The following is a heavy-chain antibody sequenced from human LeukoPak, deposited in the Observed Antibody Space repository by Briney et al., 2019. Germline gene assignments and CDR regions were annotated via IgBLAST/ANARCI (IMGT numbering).Heavy chain of an antibody. D-gene: IGHD3-10*01. CDR1: GGSISSYY. J-gene: IGHJ4*02. CDR3: ARRGITMVRGAKADY. V-gene: IGHV4-59*12. CDR2: IYYSGST. Sequence: PSQTLSLTCTVSGGSISSYYWSWIRQPPGKGLEWIGYIYYSGSTNYNPSLKSRVTISVDTSKNQFSLKLSSVTAADTAVYYCARRGITMVRGAKADYWGQGTLVTVSS.